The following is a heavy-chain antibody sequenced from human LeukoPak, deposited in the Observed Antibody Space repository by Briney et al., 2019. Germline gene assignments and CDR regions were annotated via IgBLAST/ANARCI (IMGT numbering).Heavy chain of an antibody. CDR1: GFTLSTYW. Sequence: HPGGSLRLSCEASGFTLSTYWMNRVRQAPGKGLEWVSAISGSGGSTYYADSVKGRFTISRDNSKNTLYLQMNSLRAEDTAVYYCAKDLVRGIAAARPWGLLDYWGQGTLVTVSS. CDR2: ISGSGGST. V-gene: IGHV3-23*01. J-gene: IGHJ4*02. D-gene: IGHD6-13*01. CDR3: AKDLVRGIAAARPWGLLDY.